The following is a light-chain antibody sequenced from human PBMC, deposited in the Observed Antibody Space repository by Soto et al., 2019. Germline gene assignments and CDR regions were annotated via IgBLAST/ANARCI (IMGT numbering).Light chain of an antibody. CDR3: QQRSSWLT. CDR2: DAS. CDR1: QSVSSS. Sequence: EIVLTQSPATLSLSPGERATLSCRASQSVSSSLAWYQQKPGQAPRLLIYDASNRATGIPARFSGSGSGTDFTLTISSLEPEDFAVYHCQQRSSWLTFGGGTKVEIK. V-gene: IGKV3-11*01. J-gene: IGKJ4*01.